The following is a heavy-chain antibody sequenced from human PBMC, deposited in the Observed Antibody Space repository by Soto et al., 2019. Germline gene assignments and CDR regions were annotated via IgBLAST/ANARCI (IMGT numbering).Heavy chain of an antibody. CDR3: ARDPKQGLSSGWPFDY. J-gene: IGHJ4*02. CDR1: RYTFTIYY. Sequence: ASVKASCKASRYTFTIYYMHWVRQAPGQGLEWMGIINPSGGSTSYAQKFQGRVTMTRDTSTSTVYMELSSLRSEDTAVYYCARDPKQGLSSGWPFDYWGQGTLVTVSS. V-gene: IGHV1-46*01. D-gene: IGHD6-19*01. CDR2: INPSGGST.